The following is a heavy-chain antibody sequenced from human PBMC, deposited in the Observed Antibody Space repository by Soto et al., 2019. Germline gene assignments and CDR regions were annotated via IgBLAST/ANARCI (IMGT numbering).Heavy chain of an antibody. D-gene: IGHD2-21*01. J-gene: IGHJ5*01. Sequence: QVQLQQWGTGLLKPSETLSLHCAVYGESLRGYYWSWIRQTPAMGLEWIGEINHRGTTNHDSSLKRRAITSIDTSTNQVSLRLNYVTAADTAVYYCARGYPRSILSTSLTTSYWFDSWGQGTLVTVSS. CDR3: ARGYPRSILSTSLTTSYWFDS. V-gene: IGHV4-34*04. CDR1: GESLRGYY. CDR2: INHRGTT.